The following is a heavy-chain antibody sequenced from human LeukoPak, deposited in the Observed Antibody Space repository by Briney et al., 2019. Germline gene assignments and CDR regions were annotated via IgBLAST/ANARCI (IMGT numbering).Heavy chain of an antibody. CDR3: ARGNSGYDWDFDY. V-gene: IGHV1-8*03. D-gene: IGHD5-12*01. J-gene: IGHJ4*02. Sequence: GASVKVSCKASGYTFTSYDINWVRQATGQGLEWMGWMNPDSGNTGYAQKFQGRVTITRNTSISTAYMELSSLRSEDTAVYYCARGNSGYDWDFDYWGQGTLVTVSS. CDR2: MNPDSGNT. CDR1: GYTFTSYD.